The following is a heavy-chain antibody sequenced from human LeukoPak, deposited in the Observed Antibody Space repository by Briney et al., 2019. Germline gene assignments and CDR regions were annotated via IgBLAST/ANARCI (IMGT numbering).Heavy chain of an antibody. CDR2: ISSSGSTI. J-gene: IGHJ3*02. V-gene: IGHV3-48*03. Sequence: PGGSLRLSCAASGFTFSSYEMNWVRQAPGKGLEWVSYISSSGSTIYYADSVKGRFTISRDNAKKTVSLQMNSLRAEDTAVYYCARDHGPGAIWGQGAMVTVSS. CDR3: ARDHGPGAI. D-gene: IGHD5-24*01. CDR1: GFTFSSYE.